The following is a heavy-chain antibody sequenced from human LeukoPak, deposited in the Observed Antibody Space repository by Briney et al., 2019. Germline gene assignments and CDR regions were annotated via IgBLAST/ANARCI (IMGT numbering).Heavy chain of an antibody. V-gene: IGHV4-34*01. CDR2: INHSGST. J-gene: IGHJ4*02. Sequence: PSETLSLTCAVYGGSFSGYYWSWIRQPPGKGLEWIGEINHSGSTNYNPSLKSRVTISVDTSKNQFSLKLSSVTAADTAVYYCAKSMVGATKIALVYWGQGTLVTVSS. CDR1: GGSFSGYY. D-gene: IGHD1-26*01. CDR3: AKSMVGATKIALVY.